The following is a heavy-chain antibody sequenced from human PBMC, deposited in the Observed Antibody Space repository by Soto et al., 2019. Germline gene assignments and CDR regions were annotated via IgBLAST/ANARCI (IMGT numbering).Heavy chain of an antibody. V-gene: IGHV1-69*13. CDR3: ARIGGVVPQGVNWFDP. D-gene: IGHD3-16*01. J-gene: IGHJ5*02. Sequence: GASVKVSCKASGGTFSSYAISWVRQAPGQGLEWMGGIIPIFGTANYAQKFQGRVTITADESTSTAYMELSSLRSEDTAVYYCARIGGVVPQGVNWFDPWGQGTLVTVSS. CDR1: GGTFSSYA. CDR2: IIPIFGTA.